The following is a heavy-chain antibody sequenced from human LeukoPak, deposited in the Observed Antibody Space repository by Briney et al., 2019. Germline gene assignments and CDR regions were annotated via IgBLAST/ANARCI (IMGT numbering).Heavy chain of an antibody. V-gene: IGHV3-13*01. CDR2: IGTAGDT. J-gene: IGHJ2*01. CDR1: GFTFSSYD. Sequence: GGSLRLSCAASGFTFSSYDMHWVRQATGKGPEWVSAIGTAGDTYYPGSVKGRFTISRENAKNSLYLQMNSLRAGDTAVYYCARGANCGGDCYWYFDLWGRGTLVTVSS. D-gene: IGHD2-21*02. CDR3: ARGANCGGDCYWYFDL.